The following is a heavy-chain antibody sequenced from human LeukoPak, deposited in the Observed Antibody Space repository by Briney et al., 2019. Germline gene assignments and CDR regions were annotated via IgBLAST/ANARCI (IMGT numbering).Heavy chain of an antibody. CDR3: ASLQNIVGATPFPDY. Sequence: ASVKVSCKASGYTFTSYGISWVRQAPGQGLEWMGWISAYNGNTNYAQKLQGRVTMTTDTSTSTAYMELRSLRSDDTAVYYCASLQNIVGATPFPDYWGQGTLVTVSS. CDR1: GYTFTSYG. J-gene: IGHJ4*02. CDR2: ISAYNGNT. V-gene: IGHV1-18*01. D-gene: IGHD1-26*01.